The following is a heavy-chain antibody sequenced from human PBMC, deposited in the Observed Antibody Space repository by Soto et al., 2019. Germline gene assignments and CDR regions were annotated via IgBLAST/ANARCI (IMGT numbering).Heavy chain of an antibody. CDR1: GGSISSGGYY. CDR3: ARAKYRFYYGMDV. V-gene: IGHV4-31*03. Sequence: QVQLQESGPGLVKPSQTLSLTCTVSGGSISSGGYYWSWIRQHPGKGLEWIGYIYYSGSTYYNPSLKSRVTISVDTSKSQVSLKLSSVTAADTAVYYCARAKYRFYYGMDVWGQGTTVTVSS. D-gene: IGHD6-6*01. J-gene: IGHJ6*02. CDR2: IYYSGST.